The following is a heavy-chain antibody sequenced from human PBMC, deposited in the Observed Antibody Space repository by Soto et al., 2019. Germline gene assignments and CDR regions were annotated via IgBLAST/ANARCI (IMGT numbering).Heavy chain of an antibody. J-gene: IGHJ3*02. Sequence: SVKVSCKASGGTFSSYAISWVRQAPGQGLEWMGGIIPIFGTANYAQKFQGRVTITADESTSTAYMELGSLRSEDTAVYYCAAWGGYCSGGSCSRDAFDIWGQGTMVTVSS. CDR3: AAWGGYCSGGSCSRDAFDI. CDR2: IIPIFGTA. V-gene: IGHV1-69*13. D-gene: IGHD2-15*01. CDR1: GGTFSSYA.